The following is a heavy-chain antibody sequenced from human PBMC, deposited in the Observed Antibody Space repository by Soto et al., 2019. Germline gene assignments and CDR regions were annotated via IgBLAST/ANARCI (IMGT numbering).Heavy chain of an antibody. V-gene: IGHV3-23*01. Sequence: GGSLRLSCAASGFTFSSYAMSWVRQAPGKGLEWVSAISGSGGSTYYADSVKGRFTISRDNSKNTLYLQMNSLRAQDTVVYYCEKVGAAGPVDYWGQGTLVTVSS. D-gene: IGHD6-13*01. CDR1: GFTFSSYA. CDR3: EKVGAAGPVDY. J-gene: IGHJ4*02. CDR2: ISGSGGST.